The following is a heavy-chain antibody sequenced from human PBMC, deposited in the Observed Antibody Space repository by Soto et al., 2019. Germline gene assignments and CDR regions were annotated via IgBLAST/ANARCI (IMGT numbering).Heavy chain of an antibody. CDR1: GGSISSYY. V-gene: IGHV4-59*01. CDR2: IYYSGST. CDR3: ASSGDYYDSSGYYRGVNYFDY. Sequence: TSETLSLTCTVSGGSISSYYWSWIRQPPGKGLEWIGYIYYSGSTNYNPSLKSRVTISVDTSKNQFSLKLSSVTAADTAVYYCASSGDYYDSSGYYRGVNYFDYWGQGTLVTVSS. J-gene: IGHJ4*02. D-gene: IGHD3-22*01.